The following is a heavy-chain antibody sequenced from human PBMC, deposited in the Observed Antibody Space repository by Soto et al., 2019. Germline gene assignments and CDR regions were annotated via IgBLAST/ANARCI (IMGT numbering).Heavy chain of an antibody. J-gene: IGHJ4*02. CDR3: AKDEKISAVAGYLEK. D-gene: IGHD6-19*01. Sequence: PXESLRLSCAASDFTFSNYAMTWVRQAPGKGLEWVSSISGSVSITYYAESVKGRFAISRDNSKNTLFLQMNSLRAEDTAIYYCAKDEKISAVAGYLEKWGQGTQVTVPS. CDR2: ISGSVSIT. V-gene: IGHV3-23*01. CDR1: DFTFSNYA.